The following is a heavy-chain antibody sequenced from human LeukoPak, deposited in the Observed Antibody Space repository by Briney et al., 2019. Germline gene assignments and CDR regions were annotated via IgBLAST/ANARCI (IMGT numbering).Heavy chain of an antibody. CDR2: INPNSGGT. D-gene: IGHD3-22*01. Sequence: ASVKVSCKASGYTFTGYYMHGVRQAPGQGLEWMGWINPNSGGTNYAQKFQGRVTMTRDTSISTAYMELSRLRSDDTAVYYCARASLQGYDSSGYWSHCDYWGQGTLVTVSS. CDR1: GYTFTGYY. CDR3: ARASLQGYDSSGYWSHCDY. J-gene: IGHJ4*02. V-gene: IGHV1-2*02.